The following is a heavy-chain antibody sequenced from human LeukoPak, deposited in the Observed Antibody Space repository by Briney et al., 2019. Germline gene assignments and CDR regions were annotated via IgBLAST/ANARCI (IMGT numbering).Heavy chain of an antibody. CDR3: ARHVIIHWFDA. CDR2: IYYSGST. D-gene: IGHD3-3*01. Sequence: PSETLSLTCTVSGDSISSYYWSWVRQPPGKGLEWVGYIYYSGSTNYNPSLKSRVTISVDTSKIQFSLKRISVTAADTAVYYCARHVIIHWFDAWGQGTLVTASS. J-gene: IGHJ5*02. CDR1: GDSISSYY. V-gene: IGHV4-59*01.